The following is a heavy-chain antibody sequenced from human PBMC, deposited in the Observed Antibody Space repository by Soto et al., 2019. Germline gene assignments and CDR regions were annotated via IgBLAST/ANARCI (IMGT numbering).Heavy chain of an antibody. D-gene: IGHD2-21*02. V-gene: IGHV4-59*01. Sequence: SETLSLTCTVSGASISRYYWIWIRQSPVNGLEFIGYLYNTFSTIYNPSLKSRFTISLYTSKNQFSLKMNSFTAANTAVYYCARALWGYFGVDCYPLDVWGQGTTVTVSS. CDR3: ARALWGYFGVDCYPLDV. J-gene: IGHJ6*02. CDR2: LYNTFST. CDR1: GASISRYY.